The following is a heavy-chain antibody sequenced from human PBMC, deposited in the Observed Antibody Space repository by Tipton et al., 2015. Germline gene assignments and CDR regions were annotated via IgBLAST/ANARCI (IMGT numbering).Heavy chain of an antibody. V-gene: IGHV3-21*04. D-gene: IGHD5-18*01. CDR3: AKDGGIHLWPYYYYGMDV. CDR1: GFTFSVYD. J-gene: IGHJ6*02. CDR2: ITSGGDYK. Sequence: GSLRLSCVASGFTFSVYDKNWVRQAPGKGLDWVAAITSGGDYKNYGDSMKGRFTVSRDNSKDTLDLQMNSLRAEDTAVYYCAKDGGIHLWPYYYYGMDVWGQGTKVTVSS.